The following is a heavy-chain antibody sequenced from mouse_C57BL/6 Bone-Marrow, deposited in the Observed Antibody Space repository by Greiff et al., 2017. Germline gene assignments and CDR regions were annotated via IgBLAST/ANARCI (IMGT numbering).Heavy chain of an antibody. CDR3: ARSAYYGPPDY. D-gene: IGHD1-1*01. J-gene: IGHJ4*01. CDR1: GYSFTDYN. CDR2: INPNYGTT. Sequence: VQLQQSGPELVQPGASVKISCKASGYSFTDYNMNWVKQSNGKSLEWIGVINPNYGTTSSNQKFKGKGTLTVDQSSSTAYMQLNSLTSEDPAVYCWARSAYYGPPDYWGQGTSGTGSS. V-gene: IGHV1-39*01.